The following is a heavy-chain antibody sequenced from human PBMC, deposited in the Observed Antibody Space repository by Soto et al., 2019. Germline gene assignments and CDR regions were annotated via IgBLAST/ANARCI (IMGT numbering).Heavy chain of an antibody. CDR3: AIAAAGQLYFAFDI. CDR2: IYSGGST. Sequence: GGSLRLSCAASGFTVSSNYMSWVRQAPGKGLEWVSVIYSGGSTYYADSVKGRFTISRDNSKNTLYLQMNSLRAEDTAVYYCAIAAAGQLYFAFDIWGQGTMVTVSS. V-gene: IGHV3-53*01. CDR1: GFTVSSNY. J-gene: IGHJ3*02. D-gene: IGHD6-13*01.